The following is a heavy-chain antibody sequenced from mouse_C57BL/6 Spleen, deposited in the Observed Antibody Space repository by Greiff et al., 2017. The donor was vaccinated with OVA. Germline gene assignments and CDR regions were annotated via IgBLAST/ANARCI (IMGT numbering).Heavy chain of an antibody. D-gene: IGHD3-2*02. Sequence: QVQLKESGAELVRPGASVTLSYKASGYTFTDYEMHWVKQTPVHGLEWIGAIDPETGGTAYNQKFKGKAILTADKSSSTAYMELRSLTSEDSAVYYCTRHSSGTRYFDVWGTGTTVTVSS. CDR1: GYTFTDYE. CDR3: TRHSSGTRYFDV. J-gene: IGHJ1*03. V-gene: IGHV1-15*01. CDR2: IDPETGGT.